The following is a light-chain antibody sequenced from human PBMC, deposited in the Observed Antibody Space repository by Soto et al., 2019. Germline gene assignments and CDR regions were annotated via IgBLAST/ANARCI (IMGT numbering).Light chain of an antibody. V-gene: IGLV4-69*01. CDR3: QSWGTDIPYV. CDR2: FNIDGSH. Sequence: QSVLTQSPSASASLGASVKLTCTLSSEHSSFAVAWHQQQPGRGPRYLMKFNIDGSHNKGAGIPDRFSGSSSGAERYLTISSLQSEDEADYYCQSWGTDIPYVFGTGTKLTVL. J-gene: IGLJ1*01. CDR1: SEHSSFA.